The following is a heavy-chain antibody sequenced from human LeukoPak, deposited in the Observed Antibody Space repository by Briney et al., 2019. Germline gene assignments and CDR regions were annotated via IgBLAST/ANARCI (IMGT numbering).Heavy chain of an antibody. V-gene: IGHV1-2*02. D-gene: IGHD3-3*01. CDR2: INPNSGGT. J-gene: IGHJ1*01. CDR3: ARERRYDFWSGYYTPPQYFQH. Sequence: GASVKVSCKASGYTFTGHYMHWVRQAPGQGLEWMGWINPNSGGTNYAQKFQGRVTMTRDTSISTAYMELSRLRSDDTAVYYCARERRYDFWSGYYTPPQYFQHWGQGTLVTVSS. CDR1: GYTFTGHY.